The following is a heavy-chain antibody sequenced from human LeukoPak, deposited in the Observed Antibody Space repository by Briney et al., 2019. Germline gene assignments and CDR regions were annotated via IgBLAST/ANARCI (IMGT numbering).Heavy chain of an antibody. CDR2: INPNSGAT. D-gene: IGHD6-19*01. V-gene: IGHV1-2*02. Sequence: ASVKVSCKASGYTFTGYYMHWVRQAPGQGLEWMGWINPNSGATNFLQKFQGRVTVTRDTSISTAYMELNSLGSDDTAVYYCARGGQDSGWSTYYYYGMDVWGQGTTVTVSS. CDR3: ARGGQDSGWSTYYYYGMDV. CDR1: GYTFTGYY. J-gene: IGHJ6*02.